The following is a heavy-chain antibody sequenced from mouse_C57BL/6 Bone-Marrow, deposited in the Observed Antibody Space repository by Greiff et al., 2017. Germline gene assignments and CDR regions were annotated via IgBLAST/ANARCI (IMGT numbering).Heavy chain of an antibody. CDR2: ISYDGSN. CDR3: ARDSYGSSYFDY. J-gene: IGHJ2*01. CDR1: GYSITSGYY. Sequence: EVKLLESGPGLVKPSQSLSLPCSVPGYSITSGYYWNWIRQFPGNKLEWMGYISYDGSNNYNPSLKNRISITRDTSKNQFFLKLNSVTTEDTATYYCARDSYGSSYFDYWGQGTTLTVSS. V-gene: IGHV3-6*01. D-gene: IGHD1-1*01.